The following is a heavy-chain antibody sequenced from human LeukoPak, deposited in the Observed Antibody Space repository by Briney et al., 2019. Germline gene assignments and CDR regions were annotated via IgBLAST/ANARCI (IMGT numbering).Heavy chain of an antibody. D-gene: IGHD3-22*01. CDR2: ISYDGSNK. V-gene: IGHV3-30*18. CDR3: AKGPCLGDSSGCFFDY. CDR1: GFTFSSYW. Sequence: GGSLRLSCAASGFTFSSYWMSWVRQAPGKGLEWVAVISYDGSNKYYADSVKGRFTISRDNSKNTLYLQMNSLRAEDTAVYYCAKGPCLGDSSGCFFDYWGQGTLVTVSS. J-gene: IGHJ4*02.